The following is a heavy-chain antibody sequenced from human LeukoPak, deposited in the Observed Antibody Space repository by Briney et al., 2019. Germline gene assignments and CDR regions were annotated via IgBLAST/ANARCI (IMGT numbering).Heavy chain of an antibody. CDR3: ARLSYCNGGSCYTTFDY. Sequence: GESLKISCKGSGYSFTSYWIGWVRQMPGKGLEWMGIIYPGDSDTRYSPSFQGQVTISADKSISTAYLQWSSLKASDTAMYYCARLSYCNGGSCYTTFDYWGQGTLVTVSS. D-gene: IGHD2-15*01. V-gene: IGHV5-51*01. CDR2: IYPGDSDT. J-gene: IGHJ4*02. CDR1: GYSFTSYW.